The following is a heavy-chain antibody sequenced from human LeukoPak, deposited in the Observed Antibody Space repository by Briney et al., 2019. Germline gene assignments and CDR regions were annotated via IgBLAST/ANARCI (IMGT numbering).Heavy chain of an antibody. J-gene: IGHJ3*02. D-gene: IGHD6-19*01. V-gene: IGHV3-21*01. CDR2: ISSSSSYI. CDR1: GFTFSSYS. Sequence: GGSLRLSCAASGFTFSSYSMNWVRQAPGKGLEWVSSISSSSSYIYYADSVKGRFTISRDNAKNSLYLQMNSLRAEDTAVYYCARAKGIAVGNDAFDIWGQGTMVTVSS. CDR3: ARAKGIAVGNDAFDI.